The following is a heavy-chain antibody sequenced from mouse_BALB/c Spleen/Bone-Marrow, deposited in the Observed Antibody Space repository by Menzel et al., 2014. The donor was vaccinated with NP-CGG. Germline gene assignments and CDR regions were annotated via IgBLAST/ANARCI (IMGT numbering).Heavy chain of an antibody. CDR1: GFTFSDYY. D-gene: IGHD2-14*01. CDR2: ISDGGGYT. CDR3: ARDGDYKYAWFAY. J-gene: IGHJ3*01. V-gene: IGHV5-4*02. Sequence: EVKVVESGGDLVKPGGSLKLSCAASGFTFSDYYMYWVRQTPEKRLEWVATISDGGGYTYYPDSVKGRFTISRDNAKNNLYLHMSSLKSEDTAMYYCARDGDYKYAWFAYWGQGTLVTVSA.